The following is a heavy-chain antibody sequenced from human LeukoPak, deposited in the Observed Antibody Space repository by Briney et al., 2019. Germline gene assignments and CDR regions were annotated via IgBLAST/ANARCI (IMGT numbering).Heavy chain of an antibody. D-gene: IGHD6-13*01. V-gene: IGHV3-30*04. J-gene: IGHJ3*02. CDR3: ARENDQTNGGIAAAGTSPDAFEI. Sequence: SGGSLRLSCAASGFTFSSYAMHWVRQAPGKGLEWVAVISYDGSNKYYADSVKGRFTISRDNSKNTLYLQMNSLRAEDTAVYYCARENDQTNGGIAAAGTSPDAFEIWGQGTMVTVSS. CDR1: GFTFSSYA. CDR2: ISYDGSNK.